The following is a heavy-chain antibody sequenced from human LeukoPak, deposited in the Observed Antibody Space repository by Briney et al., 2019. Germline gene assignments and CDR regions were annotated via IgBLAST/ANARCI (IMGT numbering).Heavy chain of an antibody. D-gene: IGHD3-22*01. V-gene: IGHV5-51*01. CDR2: IYPGDSDT. J-gene: IGHJ4*02. CDR3: ARCLFDTCGHYDL. Sequence: LGESLKISCTGYGFTNYWIGRVRQMPGKGLEWMGIIYPGDSDTRYSPSFQSQVTISADKSINTAYLQWRSLQASDTAIYYCARCLFDTCGHYDLWGQGTLVTASS. CDR1: GFTNYW.